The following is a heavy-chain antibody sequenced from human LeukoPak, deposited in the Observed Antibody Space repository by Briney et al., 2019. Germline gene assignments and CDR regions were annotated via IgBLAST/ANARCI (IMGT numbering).Heavy chain of an antibody. Sequence: GASVKVSCKASGYTFTGYYMHWVRQAPGQGLEWMAMFNPTGGTITYAQKFQGRVTMTRDTSTSTVYMELSSLRSEDTAVYYCATAPGILATDIFFEYWGQGSLVTVSS. CDR1: GYTFTGYY. D-gene: IGHD5-12*01. V-gene: IGHV1-46*01. CDR3: ATAPGILATDIFFEY. CDR2: FNPTGGTI. J-gene: IGHJ4*02.